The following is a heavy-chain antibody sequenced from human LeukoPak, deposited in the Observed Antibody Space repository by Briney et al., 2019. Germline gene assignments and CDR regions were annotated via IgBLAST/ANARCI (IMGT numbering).Heavy chain of an antibody. CDR1: GGSFSGYY. D-gene: IGHD5-24*01. V-gene: IGHV4-34*01. J-gene: IGHJ6*03. CDR2: INHSGST. Sequence: SEILSLTCAVYGGSFSGYYWSWIRQPPGKGLEWIGEINHSGSTNYNPSLKSRVTISVDTSKNQFSLKLSSVTAADTAVYYCARGGRDGYNRGYYYMDVWGKGTTVTVSS. CDR3: ARGGRDGYNRGYYYMDV.